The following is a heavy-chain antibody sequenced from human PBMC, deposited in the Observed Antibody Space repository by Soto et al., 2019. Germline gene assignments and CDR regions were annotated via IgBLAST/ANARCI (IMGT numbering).Heavy chain of an antibody. Sequence: QVQLVESGGGVVQPGRSLRLSCAASGFTFSSYGMHWVRQAPGKGLEWVAVIWYDGSNKYYADSVKGRFTISRDNSKNTLYLQMNSLRAEDTAVYYCAKGVRGGAWGLNYYYYYGMDVWGQGTTVTVSS. J-gene: IGHJ6*02. V-gene: IGHV3-33*06. D-gene: IGHD3-10*01. CDR3: AKGVRGGAWGLNYYYYYGMDV. CDR2: IWYDGSNK. CDR1: GFTFSSYG.